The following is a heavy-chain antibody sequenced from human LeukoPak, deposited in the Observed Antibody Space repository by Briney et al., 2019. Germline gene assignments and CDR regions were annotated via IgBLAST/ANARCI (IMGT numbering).Heavy chain of an antibody. Sequence: GGSLRLSCAASGFPFTDFSMNWVRQAPGKGLEWVADISSSSSIICYADSVKGRLTISSSNSKNSLYLQMNGLRDEGTAVYNCAKDSYHGSGSYQDIGWRFGYWGQGTLVTVSS. CDR1: GFPFTDFS. CDR3: AKDSYHGSGSYQDIGWRFGY. CDR2: ISSSSSII. V-gene: IGHV3-48*02. J-gene: IGHJ4*02. D-gene: IGHD3-10*01.